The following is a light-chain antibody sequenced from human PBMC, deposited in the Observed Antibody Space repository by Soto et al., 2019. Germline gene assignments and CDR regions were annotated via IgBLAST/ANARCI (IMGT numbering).Light chain of an antibody. CDR2: EVS. CDR1: SSDIGGYKH. J-gene: IGLJ1*01. V-gene: IGLV2-14*01. Sequence: QSVLTQPASVSGSPGQSITISCTGTSSDIGGYKHVSWYQQHPGKAPKLMIYEVSNRPSGVSNRFSGFKSGNTASLTISGLQAEDEADCYCSSYTTSSTQVFGTGTKVTVL. CDR3: SSYTTSSTQV.